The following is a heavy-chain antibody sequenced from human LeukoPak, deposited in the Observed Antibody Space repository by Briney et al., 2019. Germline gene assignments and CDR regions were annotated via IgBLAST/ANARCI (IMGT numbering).Heavy chain of an antibody. CDR3: ARGLSSSPYYYYYYYMDV. CDR2: INPNVSST. V-gene: IGHV1-46*01. Sequence: GASVKASCRASGYTFTSYYMHWVGQGPGQGREGMGIINPNVSSTFYAQKFQGRVTMTRDTSTSTFYMELSSLRSEDTAVYYCARGLSSSPYYYYYYYMDVWGKGTTVTVSS. J-gene: IGHJ6*03. CDR1: GYTFTSYY. D-gene: IGHD6-6*01.